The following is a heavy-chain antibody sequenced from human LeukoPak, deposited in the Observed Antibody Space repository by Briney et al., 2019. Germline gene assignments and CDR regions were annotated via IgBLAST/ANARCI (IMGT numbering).Heavy chain of an antibody. D-gene: IGHD6-19*01. CDR1: GFSFSTSW. V-gene: IGHV3-7*01. CDR2: IRQDGSEK. J-gene: IGHJ1*01. Sequence: GGSLRLSCAASGFSFSTSWMSWVRQAPGKGLEWVANIRQDGSEKWYADSVKGRFTISRDNAKNSLSLRMNSLSAEDTAVYYCATGYSSGWYFYFQHWGQGSLVSVSS. CDR3: ATGYSSGWYFYFQH.